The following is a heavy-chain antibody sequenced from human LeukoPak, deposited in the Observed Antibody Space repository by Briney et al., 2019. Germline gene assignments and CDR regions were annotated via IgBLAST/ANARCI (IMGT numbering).Heavy chain of an antibody. CDR3: ARVDTRNDYSSWFDP. J-gene: IGHJ5*02. CDR2: MNPNSGST. V-gene: IGHV1-8*01. CDR1: GYSFTSYD. D-gene: IGHD1-1*01. Sequence: ASVKVSCKASGYSFTSYDINWVRQAPGQGFEWVGWMNPNSGSTGHAQEFQGRVTMTRDTSMSTAYMELRSLRSDDTAVYYCARVDTRNDYSSWFDPWGQGTLVTVSS.